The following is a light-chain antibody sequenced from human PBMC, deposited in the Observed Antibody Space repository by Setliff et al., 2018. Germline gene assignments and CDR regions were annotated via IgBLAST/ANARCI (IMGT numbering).Light chain of an antibody. CDR2: EVT. CDR3: NSYTSGSADV. V-gene: IGLV2-14*01. Sequence: QSALTQPASVSGSPGQSITISCTGTSSDVGFYNYVSWYQHHPGKAPKLIIYEVTNRPSGVSNRFSGSKSGNTASLTISGLQAEDEADYYCNSYTSGSADVFGTGTKVTVL. CDR1: SSDVGFYNY. J-gene: IGLJ1*01.